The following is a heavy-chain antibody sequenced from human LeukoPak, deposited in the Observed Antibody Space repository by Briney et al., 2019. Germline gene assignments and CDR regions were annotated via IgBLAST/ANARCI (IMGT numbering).Heavy chain of an antibody. CDR1: GFIFSNYV. J-gene: IGHJ4*02. CDR2: VSNSGGST. D-gene: IGHD2-8*01. Sequence: GGSLRLSCAAPGFIFSNYVMSWIRQAPGKGLEWVSVVSNSGGSTYYADSVKGRFTISRDNSKNTMYLQMNSLRAEDTAVYYCAKGYCVNDKCSNYDYWGQGTLVTVSS. CDR3: AKGYCVNDKCSNYDY. V-gene: IGHV3-23*01.